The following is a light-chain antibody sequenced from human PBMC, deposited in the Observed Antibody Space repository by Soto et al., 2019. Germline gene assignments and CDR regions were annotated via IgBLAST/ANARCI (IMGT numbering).Light chain of an antibody. CDR3: QHYYTYPRI. CDR2: DTS. V-gene: IGKV1-8*01. Sequence: AIRMTQSPSSVSASTGDRVTITCRASQGISPYLAWYQQKPGKAPEILIYDTSTMESGVPSRFSGSGSGTDFTLTIDSWHSEDFASFYCQHYYTYPRIFGGGTQVEIK. J-gene: IGKJ4*01. CDR1: QGISPY.